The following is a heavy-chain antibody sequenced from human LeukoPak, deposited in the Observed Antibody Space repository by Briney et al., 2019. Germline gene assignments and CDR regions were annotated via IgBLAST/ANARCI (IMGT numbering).Heavy chain of an antibody. CDR3: ARGGGRIEARPLAYY. CDR1: GGSFSGYY. V-gene: IGHV4-34*01. D-gene: IGHD6-6*01. J-gene: IGHJ4*02. CDR2: INHSGST. Sequence: PSETLSLTCAVYGGSFSGYYWSWIRQPPGKGLEWIGEINHSGSTNYNPSLKSRVTISVDTSKNQFSLKLSSVTAADTAVYYCARGGGRIEARPLAYYWGQGTLVTVSS.